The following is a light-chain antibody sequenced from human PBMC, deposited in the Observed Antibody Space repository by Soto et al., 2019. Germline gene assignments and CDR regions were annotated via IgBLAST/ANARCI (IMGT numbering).Light chain of an antibody. Sequence: QSVLTQPASVSGAPGQSITISCTGTSSDVGTYSLVSWYQQHPGKVPNLMIYEGTKRPSGVSDRFSGSKSGNTASLTISGLQAEDAANYYCCSYAGDNIFVFGTGTKVTVL. CDR1: SSDVGTYSL. V-gene: IGLV2-23*01. CDR2: EGT. CDR3: CSYAGDNIFV. J-gene: IGLJ1*01.